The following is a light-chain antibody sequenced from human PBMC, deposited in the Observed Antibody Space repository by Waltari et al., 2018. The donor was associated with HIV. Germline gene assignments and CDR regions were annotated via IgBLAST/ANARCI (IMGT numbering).Light chain of an antibody. Sequence: DIQMTQSPSSLSASVGDRVTITCRASQGISNSLAWYQQKPGKAPKLLLYGASRLQTGVPSRFSGSGSWTDFALTISRLQPEDFATYYCQQYYDSLMYTFGQGTKLEIK. V-gene: IGKV1-NL1*01. CDR1: QGISNS. CDR2: GAS. J-gene: IGKJ2*01. CDR3: QQYYDSLMYT.